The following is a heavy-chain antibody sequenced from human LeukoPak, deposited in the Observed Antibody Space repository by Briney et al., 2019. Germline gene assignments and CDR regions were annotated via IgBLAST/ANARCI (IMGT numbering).Heavy chain of an antibody. CDR1: GESFSVYY. CDR2: INDRGHT. D-gene: IGHD3-22*01. CDR3: ASYYHDSSGYYQYYFDS. Sequence: PSETLSLTCAVYGESFSVYYWTWIRQPPGKGREWIGEINDRGHTSFNPSLKSRVTISVDTPKNQFSLKLRSVAAAETAVYYCASYYHDSSGYYQYYFDSWGQGTLVTVSS. J-gene: IGHJ4*02. V-gene: IGHV4-34*01.